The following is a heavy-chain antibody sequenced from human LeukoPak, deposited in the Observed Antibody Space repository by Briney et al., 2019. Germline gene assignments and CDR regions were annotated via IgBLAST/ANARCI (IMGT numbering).Heavy chain of an antibody. V-gene: IGHV4-4*02. Sequence: SETLSLTCTVSGDSISSNYWWTWVRQPPGKGLEWIGEIHHSESTNFNPSLKSRVTISVDKSKNHFSLSLTSVSAADTAVYYCARGIPGYFGTSGYYYEYWGQGILVTVSS. CDR1: GDSISSNYW. J-gene: IGHJ4*02. CDR3: ARGIPGYFGTSGYYYEY. CDR2: IHHSEST. D-gene: IGHD3-22*01.